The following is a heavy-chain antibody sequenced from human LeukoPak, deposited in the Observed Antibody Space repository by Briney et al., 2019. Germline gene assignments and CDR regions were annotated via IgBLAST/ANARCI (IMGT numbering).Heavy chain of an antibody. J-gene: IGHJ6*03. CDR2: IIPIFGTA. V-gene: IGHV1-69*05. CDR3: ARESQSYYYYYMDV. CDR1: GGTFSSYA. Sequence: ASVKVSCKASGGTFSSYAISWVRQAPGQGLEWMGRIIPIFGTANYAQKFQGRVTIITDESTSTAYMELSSLRSEDTAVYYCARESQSYYYYYMDVWGKGTTVTVSS.